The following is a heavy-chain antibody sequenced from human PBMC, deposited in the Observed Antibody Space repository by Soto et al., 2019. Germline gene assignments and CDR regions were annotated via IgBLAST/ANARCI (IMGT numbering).Heavy chain of an antibody. CDR1: GFTFSSYS. J-gene: IGHJ4*02. V-gene: IGHV3-21*01. D-gene: IGHD5-12*01. Sequence: PGGSLRLSCAASGFTFSSYSMNWVRQAPGKGLEWVSSISSSSSYIYYADSVKGRFTISRDNAKNSLYLQMNSLRAEDTAVYYCARDRVATSAPGYWGQGTLVTVSS. CDR2: ISSSSSYI. CDR3: ARDRVATSAPGY.